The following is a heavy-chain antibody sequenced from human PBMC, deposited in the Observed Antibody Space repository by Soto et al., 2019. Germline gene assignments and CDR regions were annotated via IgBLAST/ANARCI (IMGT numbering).Heavy chain of an antibody. V-gene: IGHV3-23*01. D-gene: IGHD4-17*01. Sequence: EVQLLESGGGLVQPGGSLRLSFAASGFTFSDYAMTWVRQAPGTGLARVSVISGSGGSTDYADAVKGRFTISRDNSKNTLYLQMNTLRADDPAVYYCASHMTTVTTSLDYWGQGTLVTVSS. CDR2: ISGSGGST. CDR3: ASHMTTVTTSLDY. CDR1: GFTFSDYA. J-gene: IGHJ4*02.